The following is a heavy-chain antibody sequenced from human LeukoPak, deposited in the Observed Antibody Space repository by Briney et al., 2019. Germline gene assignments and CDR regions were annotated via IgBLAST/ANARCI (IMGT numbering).Heavy chain of an antibody. Sequence: HPGGSLRLSCAASGFPVSINYMSWVRQAPGKGLEWVSVIYSGGNTYYADSVKGRFTISRDNYKNTVYLQMNSLRAEDTAVYYCARGETRSYDYWGEASLVTVSS. D-gene: IGHD1-14*01. CDR3: ARGETRSYDY. V-gene: IGHV3-53*03. J-gene: IGHJ4*01. CDR1: GFPVSINY. CDR2: IYSGGNT.